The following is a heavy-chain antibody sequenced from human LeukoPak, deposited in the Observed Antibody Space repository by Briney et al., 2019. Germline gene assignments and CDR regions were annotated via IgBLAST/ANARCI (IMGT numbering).Heavy chain of an antibody. J-gene: IGHJ4*02. CDR3: ARDNPTSPNPSHYGDYVPFDY. D-gene: IGHD4-17*01. CDR2: ISTYIANT. CDR1: GYTFTNYA. V-gene: IGHV1-18*01. Sequence: ASVKVSCKASGYTFTNYAITWVRQAPGQGLEWMGWISTYIANTKYAQNFQGRVTTTTDTSTSTAYMELRNLRSDDTAMYYCARDNPTSPNPSHYGDYVPFDYWGQGTLVTVSS.